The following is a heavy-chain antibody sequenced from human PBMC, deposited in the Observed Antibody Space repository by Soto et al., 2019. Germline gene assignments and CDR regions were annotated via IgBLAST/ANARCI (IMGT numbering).Heavy chain of an antibody. CDR3: ARLQLAYYASSSVQDGFDP. CDR1: VSSCTSYC. D-gene: IGHD3-22*01. Sequence: GESLKISCKGSVSSCTSYCIGWVRQMPGKGLEWMGIIYPGDSDTRYSPSFQGQVTISADKSISTAYLQWSSLKASDTAMYYCARLQLAYYASSSVQDGFDPWGQGTLVTVSS. CDR2: IYPGDSDT. J-gene: IGHJ5*02. V-gene: IGHV5-51*01.